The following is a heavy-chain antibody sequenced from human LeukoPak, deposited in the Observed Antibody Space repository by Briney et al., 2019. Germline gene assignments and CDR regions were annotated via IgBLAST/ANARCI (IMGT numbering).Heavy chain of an antibody. D-gene: IGHD5-24*01. CDR2: MYSGGTT. V-gene: IGHV3-66*01. Sequence: GGSLRLSCTGSGFTVSSSYMSWVRQTPGKGLEWVSVMYSGGTTCYADSVKGRFTISRDSSKNTVNPQMNSLRAEDTAVYYCARDRRDGYCLGHWGQGTLVTVSS. J-gene: IGHJ4*02. CDR3: ARDRRDGYCLGH. CDR1: GFTVSSSY.